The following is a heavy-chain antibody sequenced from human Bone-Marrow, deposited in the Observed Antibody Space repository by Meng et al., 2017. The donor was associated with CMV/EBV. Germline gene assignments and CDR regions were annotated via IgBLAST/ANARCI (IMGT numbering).Heavy chain of an antibody. D-gene: IGHD2-2*01. CDR3: ARESIVVVPAAPHFDY. J-gene: IGHJ4*02. CDR2: ISYDGSNK. V-gene: IGHV3-30*04. Sequence: GFTFSSYAMHWVRQAPGKGLEWVAVISYDGSNKYYADSVKGRFTISRDNSKNTLYLQMNSLRAEDTAVYYCARESIVVVPAAPHFDYWGQGTLVTVSS. CDR1: GFTFSSYA.